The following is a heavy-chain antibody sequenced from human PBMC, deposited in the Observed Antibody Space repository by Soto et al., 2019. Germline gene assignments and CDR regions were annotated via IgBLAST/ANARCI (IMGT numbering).Heavy chain of an antibody. CDR1: GYTFNNYD. CDR3: TRAYGAETFDF. V-gene: IGHV1-8*02. Sequence: ASVKVSCKASGYTFNNYDIHWVRQAPGHGLEWMGWMNPNSGNTGYVQNFRGRVTMTQNTAIGTAYMELSSLRSDDTATYYCTRAYGAETFDFWGQGTQVTVSS. J-gene: IGHJ5*01. D-gene: IGHD3-10*01. CDR2: MNPNSGNT.